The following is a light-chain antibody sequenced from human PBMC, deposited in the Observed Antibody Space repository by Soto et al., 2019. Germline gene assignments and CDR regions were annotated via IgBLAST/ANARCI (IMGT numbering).Light chain of an antibody. Sequence: DLQMTQSPSAISESLVAIVTITGSASQSINSWLAWYQQKSGKAPKLLIYAASSLQSGVPSRFSGSGSGTDFTLTISSLQPEDFATYYCQQRYSIFMYTFGKGTQLEIK. J-gene: IGKJ2*01. CDR1: QSINSW. V-gene: IGKV1-39*01. CDR3: QQRYSIFMYT. CDR2: AAS.